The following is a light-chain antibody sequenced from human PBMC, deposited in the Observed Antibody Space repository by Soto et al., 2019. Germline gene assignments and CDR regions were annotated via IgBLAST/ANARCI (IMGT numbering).Light chain of an antibody. CDR1: NNDFGSYNR. J-gene: IGLJ3*02. V-gene: IGLV2-18*02. CDR3: SSFTSSSTWV. Sequence: QSALTQPPSVSGSPGQSVTISCTGTNNDFGSYNRVSWFQQPPGTAPKLMIYEVTHRPSGVPDRFSGSKSGNTASLTISGLQAEDEADYYCSSFTSSSTWVFGGGTKLTVL. CDR2: EVT.